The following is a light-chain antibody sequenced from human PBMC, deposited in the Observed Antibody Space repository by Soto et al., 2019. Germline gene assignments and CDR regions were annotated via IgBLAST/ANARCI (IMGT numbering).Light chain of an antibody. Sequence: EIVMTQSPATLSVSPGEGATLSCRASQGVSKNLAWYQQKPGQAPRLLVYGASTRATGIPARLSGSGSGTEFTLTISILQSEDFAVYYCQQFSTWPYTFGRGTKLEI. J-gene: IGKJ2*01. V-gene: IGKV3-15*01. CDR1: QGVSKN. CDR2: GAS. CDR3: QQFSTWPYT.